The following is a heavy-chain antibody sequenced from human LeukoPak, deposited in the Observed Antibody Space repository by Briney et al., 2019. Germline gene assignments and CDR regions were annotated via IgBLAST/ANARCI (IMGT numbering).Heavy chain of an antibody. Sequence: SESLSLTCAVYGGSFSGYYWSWIRQPPGKGLEWIGEINHSGSTNYNPSLKSRVTISVDTSKNQFSLKLSSVTAVDTAVYYCATLNPFYYYDSSGYYNWFDPWGQGTLVTVSS. CDR1: GGSFSGYY. D-gene: IGHD3-22*01. V-gene: IGHV4-34*01. CDR2: INHSGST. CDR3: ATLNPFYYYDSSGYYNWFDP. J-gene: IGHJ5*02.